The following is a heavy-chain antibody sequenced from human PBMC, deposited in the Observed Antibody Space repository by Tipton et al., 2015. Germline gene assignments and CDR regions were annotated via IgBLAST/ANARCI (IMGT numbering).Heavy chain of an antibody. D-gene: IGHD2-15*01. J-gene: IGHJ4*02. V-gene: IGHV5-51*01. CDR3: AKQYSSGGSCDFDY. CDR1: GYSFTSYW. CDR2: IYPGDSET. Sequence: QLVQSGAEVKKPGESLKISCKVSGYSFTSYWIAWVRQMPGKGLEWMGIIYPGDSETRYSPSFEGQVTISADKSISTAYLQWSSLKASDTAMYYCAKQYSSGGSCDFDYWGQGTLVIVSS.